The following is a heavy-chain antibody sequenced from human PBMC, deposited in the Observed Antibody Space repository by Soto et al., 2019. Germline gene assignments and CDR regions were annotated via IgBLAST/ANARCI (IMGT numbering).Heavy chain of an antibody. D-gene: IGHD5-18*01. Sequence: QVQLQESGPGLVKPSQTLSLSCTVSGGSVSSGGYYWSWIRQDPGKGLEWLGYLYSNGNTYYNPSLKSRIIISSDTSQSQFSLRLSSVTAADTAMYFCARGRLPIQQGFDIWGQVTMVTVSS. V-gene: IGHV4-31*03. CDR3: ARGRLPIQQGFDI. CDR2: LYSNGNT. CDR1: GGSVSSGGYY. J-gene: IGHJ3*02.